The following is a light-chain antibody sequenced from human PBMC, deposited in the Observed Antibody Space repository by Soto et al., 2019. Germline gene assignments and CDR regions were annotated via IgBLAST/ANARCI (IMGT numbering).Light chain of an antibody. Sequence: QSALTQPASVSGSPGQSISISCTGTSGDVGGYNYVSWYQQHPGKAPKLIIYEVSNRPSGVSNRFSGSKSGNTASLTISRLQAEDETDYYCTSWTSSSTVAFGGGTKVTVL. CDR2: EVS. CDR1: SGDVGGYNY. V-gene: IGLV2-14*01. CDR3: TSWTSSSTVA. J-gene: IGLJ2*01.